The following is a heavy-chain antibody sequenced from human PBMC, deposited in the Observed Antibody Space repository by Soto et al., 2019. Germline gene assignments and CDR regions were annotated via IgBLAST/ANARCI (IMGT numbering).Heavy chain of an antibody. V-gene: IGHV4-30-4*01. CDR1: GASVSSNYYS. Sequence: QVQLQESGPGLVEPSQTLSLTCTVSGASVSSNYYSWSWIRQPPGRDLEWIGHIYNGGSTYSNPSLNSRVTVSLDTSKKQFSLNLNSVTAADTAVYYCARGPSGDKVDYWGQGTLVTVSS. D-gene: IGHD1-26*01. CDR3: ARGPSGDKVDY. J-gene: IGHJ4*02. CDR2: IYNGGST.